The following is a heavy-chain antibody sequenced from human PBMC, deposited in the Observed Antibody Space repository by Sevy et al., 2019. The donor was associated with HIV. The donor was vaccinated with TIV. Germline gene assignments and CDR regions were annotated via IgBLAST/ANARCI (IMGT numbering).Heavy chain of an antibody. D-gene: IGHD2-2*01. CDR3: ARSPPVVVVPGAPSWFDP. V-gene: IGHV4-34*01. Sequence: SETLSLTCAVHDGSFSGYYWNWIRQLPGKGLEWIGEINESGITHYNPSLKSRVTISVDTSKKQFSLKLNSLTAADTAVYFCARSPPVVVVPGAPSWFDPWGQGTLVTVSS. J-gene: IGHJ5*02. CDR2: INESGIT. CDR1: DGSFSGYY.